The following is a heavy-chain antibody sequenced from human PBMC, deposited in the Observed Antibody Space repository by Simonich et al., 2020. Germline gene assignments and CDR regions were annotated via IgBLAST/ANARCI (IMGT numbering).Heavy chain of an antibody. D-gene: IGHD3-3*01. CDR1: GYTFTGYY. J-gene: IGHJ6*03. V-gene: IGHV1-2*02. CDR2: IKPNRGGT. Sequence: QVQLVQSGAEVKKPGASVKVSCKASGYTFTGYYMHWVRQAPGQGLGWMGWIKPNRGGTNDAQKFQGRVTMTRDTSISTAYMELSRLRSDDTAVYYCARGGVQYYYYYMDVWGKGTTVTVSS. CDR3: ARGGVQYYYYYMDV.